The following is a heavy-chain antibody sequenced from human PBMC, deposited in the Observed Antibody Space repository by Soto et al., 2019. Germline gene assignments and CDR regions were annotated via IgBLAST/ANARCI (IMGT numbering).Heavy chain of an antibody. Sequence: EVQLLESGGGLIHPGGSLRLSCAASGFIFRNYAMSWVRQAPGKGLEWVSGISGSGGSTYYADSVKGRFTISRDNSKNTLYLHMNSLRAEDAAIYYCASVMIDFGGAPADYWGQGTLVIVSS. CDR2: ISGSGGST. J-gene: IGHJ4*02. V-gene: IGHV3-23*01. CDR3: ASVMIDFGGAPADY. CDR1: GFIFRNYA. D-gene: IGHD3-16*01.